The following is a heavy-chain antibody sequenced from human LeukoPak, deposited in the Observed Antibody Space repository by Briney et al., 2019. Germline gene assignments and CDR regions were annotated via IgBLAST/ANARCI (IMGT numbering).Heavy chain of an antibody. D-gene: IGHD3-22*01. CDR2: IYYSGST. CDR1: GGSISNYY. CDR3: ARDRYYYDSSSYFSAFDT. V-gene: IGHV4-59*12. J-gene: IGHJ3*02. Sequence: SSETLSLTCTVSGGSISNYYWSWIRQPPGKGLEWIGYIYYSGSTNYNPSLKSRVTISVDSSKNQFSLKLRSVTAADTAVYYCARDRYYYDSSSYFSAFDTWGQGTMVTVSS.